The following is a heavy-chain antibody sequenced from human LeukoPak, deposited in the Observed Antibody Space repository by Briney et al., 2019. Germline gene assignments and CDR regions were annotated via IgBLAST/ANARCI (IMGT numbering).Heavy chain of an antibody. CDR3: TTGIRGD. Sequence: GGSLRLSCAASGFTVSGNYMSWVRQAPGKGLEWVGRIASKTDGGTTDYAAPVKGRFTISRDDSKNTLFLQMNSLKTEDTAVYYCTTGIRGDCGQGTLVTVSS. J-gene: IGHJ4*02. V-gene: IGHV3-15*04. CDR2: IASKTDGGTT. CDR1: GFTVSGNY.